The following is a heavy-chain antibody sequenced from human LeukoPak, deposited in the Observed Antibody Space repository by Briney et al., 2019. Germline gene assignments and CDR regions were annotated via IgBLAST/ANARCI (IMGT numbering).Heavy chain of an antibody. CDR1: GGSISSSSYY. V-gene: IGHV4-39*01. Sequence: SETLSLTCTVSGGSISSSSYYWGWIRQSPGKGLEWIGAIYYTGDAYFNPSLRSRANMAVDTSENRFSLNLRSVTAADTAIYYCARRRSWPEFDYWGQGTLVTVSS. J-gene: IGHJ4*02. CDR2: IYYTGDA. D-gene: IGHD6-13*01. CDR3: ARRRSWPEFDY.